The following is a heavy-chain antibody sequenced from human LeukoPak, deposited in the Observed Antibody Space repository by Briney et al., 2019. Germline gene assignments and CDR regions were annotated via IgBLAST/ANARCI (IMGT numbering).Heavy chain of an antibody. V-gene: IGHV4-59*01. J-gene: IGHJ5*02. CDR3: ARGLEPTGDSCGYLNWFDP. CDR1: GGSISSYY. D-gene: IGHD5-18*01. CDR2: IYYSGST. Sequence: PSETLSLTCTVSGGSISSYYWSWIRQPPGKGLEWIGYIYYSGSTNYNPSLKSRVTISVDTSKNQFSLKLSSVTAADAAVYYCARGLEPTGDSCGYLNWFDPWGQGTLVTVSS.